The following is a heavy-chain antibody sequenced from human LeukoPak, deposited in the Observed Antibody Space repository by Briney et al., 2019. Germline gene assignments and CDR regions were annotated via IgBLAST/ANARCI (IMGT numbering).Heavy chain of an antibody. CDR2: IDSDGSST. V-gene: IGHV3-74*01. CDR1: GFTFNSAW. D-gene: IGHD3-22*01. Sequence: PGGSLRLSCAASGFTFNSAWLTWVRQGPGKGLVWVSRIDSDGSSTNSADSVKGRFTISRDNAKDTLYLQMNSLRAEDTAVYYCARGRYSGYYDSRSYGLGDYWGQGTLVTVSS. CDR3: ARGRYSGYYDSRSYGLGDY. J-gene: IGHJ4*02.